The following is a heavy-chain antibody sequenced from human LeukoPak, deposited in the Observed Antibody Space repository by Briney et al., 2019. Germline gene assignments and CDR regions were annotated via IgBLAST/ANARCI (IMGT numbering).Heavy chain of an antibody. V-gene: IGHV3-23*01. J-gene: IGHJ4*02. CDR1: GFTFSSYV. CDR2: ISGSGGST. Sequence: PGGSLRHACAASGFTFSSYVMSWVRQAPGKGLEWVSAISGSGGSTYYADSVKGRFTISRDNSKNTLYLQMNSLRAEDTAVYYCAKCRGVPAASGVEYWGPETMVTVSS. D-gene: IGHD2-2*01. CDR3: AKCRGVPAASGVEY.